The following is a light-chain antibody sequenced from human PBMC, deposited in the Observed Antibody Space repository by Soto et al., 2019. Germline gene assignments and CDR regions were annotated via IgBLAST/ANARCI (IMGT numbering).Light chain of an antibody. CDR1: QSISSY. Sequence: DIQMTQSPSSLSASVGDRVTITCRASQSISSYLNWYQQKPGKAPKLLIYAASTLQAGVPSRFSGSGSGTDFTLTISSLQPEDVAAYYCQKYNSAPLTFGGGTTGDIK. CDR2: AAS. V-gene: IGKV1-27*01. J-gene: IGKJ4*01. CDR3: QKYNSAPLT.